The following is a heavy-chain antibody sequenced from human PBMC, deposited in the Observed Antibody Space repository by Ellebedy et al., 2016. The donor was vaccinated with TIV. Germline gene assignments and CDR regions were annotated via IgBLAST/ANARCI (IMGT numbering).Heavy chain of an antibody. CDR3: AKSRGSGSYYKGLDY. V-gene: IGHV3-23*01. Sequence: PGGSLRLSCAASGFIFTGYAMTWVRQAPGKGLEWVSAISNSASNIYYADSVKGRFTISRDNSKNTLYLQMNSLRAEDTAVYYCAKSRGSGSYYKGLDYWGQGTLVTVSS. CDR2: ISNSASNI. J-gene: IGHJ4*02. CDR1: GFIFTGYA. D-gene: IGHD3-10*01.